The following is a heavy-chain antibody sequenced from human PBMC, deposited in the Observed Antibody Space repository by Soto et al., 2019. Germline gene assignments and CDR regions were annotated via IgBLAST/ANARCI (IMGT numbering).Heavy chain of an antibody. V-gene: IGHV3-23*01. Sequence: PGGSLRLACAASGFTFSSYAMGWVRQAPGKGLEWVSAISGSGGSTYYADSVKGRFTISRDNSKNTLYLQMNSLRAEDTAVYYCAKDRGGSCFGWFDPWGQGTLVTVSS. CDR1: GFTFSSYA. D-gene: IGHD2-15*01. CDR2: ISGSGGST. J-gene: IGHJ5*02. CDR3: AKDRGGSCFGWFDP.